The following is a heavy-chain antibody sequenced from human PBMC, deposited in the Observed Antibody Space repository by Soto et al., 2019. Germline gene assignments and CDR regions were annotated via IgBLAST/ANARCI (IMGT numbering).Heavy chain of an antibody. V-gene: IGHV3-30*18. J-gene: IGHJ6*02. Sequence: QVQLVESGGGVVQPGRSLRLSCAASGFTFSVYGMHWVRQAPGKGLEWVALVSYDGSIKYYADSVKGRFTISRDNSKNTLYLQRNSLRVEDTAVYYCAQDGSHLAVAGTSPTSYFYGLAVWGQGTTVTVSS. CDR1: GFTFSVYG. CDR3: AQDGSHLAVAGTSPTSYFYGLAV. D-gene: IGHD6-19*01. CDR2: VSYDGSIK.